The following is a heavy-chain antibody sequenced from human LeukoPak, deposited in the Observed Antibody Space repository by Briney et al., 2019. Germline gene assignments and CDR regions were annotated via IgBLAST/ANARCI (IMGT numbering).Heavy chain of an antibody. D-gene: IGHD3-22*01. CDR3: AKDTSIVVVTLSAY. J-gene: IGHJ4*02. Sequence: GPSLRLSCPASGLPFSSSAMRWARQDPGKWREWVTAISGSGGSTYYADSVKGRFTISRDNSKNTLYLQMNSLRAEDTAVYYCAKDTSIVVVTLSAYWGQGTLVTVSS. CDR1: GLPFSSSA. CDR2: ISGSGGST. V-gene: IGHV3-23*01.